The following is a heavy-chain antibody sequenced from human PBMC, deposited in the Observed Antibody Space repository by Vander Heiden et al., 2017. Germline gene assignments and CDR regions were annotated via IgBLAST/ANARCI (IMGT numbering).Heavy chain of an antibody. CDR1: GFTFDDYA. J-gene: IGHJ4*02. CDR2: ISWNSGSI. CDR3: AKEALYDILTDIDY. V-gene: IGHV3-9*01. Sequence: EVQLVESGGGLVQPGRSLRLSCAASGFTFDDYAMHWVRQAPGKGLEWVSGISWNSGSIGYADSVKGRFTISRDNAKNSLYLQMNSLRAEDTALYYCAKEALYDILTDIDYWGQGTLVTVSS. D-gene: IGHD3-9*01.